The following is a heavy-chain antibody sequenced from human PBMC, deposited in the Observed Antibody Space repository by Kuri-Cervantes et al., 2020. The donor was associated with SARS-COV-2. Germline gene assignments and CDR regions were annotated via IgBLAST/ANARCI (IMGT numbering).Heavy chain of an antibody. CDR2: IRYDGSNK. J-gene: IGHJ4*02. CDR3: ARDYMTYGFWRGYYLDY. D-gene: IGHD3-3*01. CDR1: GFTFSSYG. V-gene: IGHV3-30*02. Sequence: GGSLRLSCAASGFTFSSYGMHWVRKAPGKGLGWVAFIRYDGSNKYYADPVKGRFTISRDNSKNTLYLQMNSLRAEATAVSYCARDYMTYGFWRGYYLDYWGQGTLVTVSS.